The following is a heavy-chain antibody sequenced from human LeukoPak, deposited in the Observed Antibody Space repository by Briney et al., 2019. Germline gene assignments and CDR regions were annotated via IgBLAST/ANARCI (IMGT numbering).Heavy chain of an antibody. CDR1: GFTFSNYG. J-gene: IGHJ4*02. CDR2: ITGSGGST. Sequence: PGGSLRLSCAASGFTFSNYGLSWVRQAPGKGLEWVSGITGSGGSTYYADSVKGRFTISRDNSKNSLFLQMTSLRAEDTALYYCVHGDFVRTVNYFDHWGQGTLVTVSS. V-gene: IGHV3-23*01. CDR3: VHGDFVRTVNYFDH. D-gene: IGHD4-17*01.